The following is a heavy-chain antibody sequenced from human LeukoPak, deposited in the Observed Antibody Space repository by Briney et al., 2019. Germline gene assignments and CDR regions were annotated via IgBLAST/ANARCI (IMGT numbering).Heavy chain of an antibody. D-gene: IGHD6-19*01. V-gene: IGHV4-34*01. CDR1: GGSFSGYY. CDR2: INHSGST. J-gene: IGHJ4*02. CDR3: ARLPVAGTEGFDY. Sequence: PSETLSLTCAVYGGSFSGYYWSWIRQPPGKGLEWIGKINHSGSTNYNPSLKSRVTISVDTSKNQFSLKLSSVTAADTAVYYCARLPVAGTEGFDYWGQGTLVTVSS.